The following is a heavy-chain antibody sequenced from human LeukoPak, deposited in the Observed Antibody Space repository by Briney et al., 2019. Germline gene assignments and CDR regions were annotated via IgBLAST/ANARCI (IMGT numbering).Heavy chain of an antibody. CDR3: ASDDDYGDFYYHMDV. V-gene: IGHV1-2*02. J-gene: IGHJ6*03. Sequence: ASVKVSCKASGYTFTGYYMHWVRQAPGQGLEWMGWINPNSGGTNYAQKFQGRVTMTRDTSISTAYMELSRLRSDDTAVYYCASDDDYGDFYYHMDVWGKGTTVTVSS. CDR1: GYTFTGYY. CDR2: INPNSGGT. D-gene: IGHD4-17*01.